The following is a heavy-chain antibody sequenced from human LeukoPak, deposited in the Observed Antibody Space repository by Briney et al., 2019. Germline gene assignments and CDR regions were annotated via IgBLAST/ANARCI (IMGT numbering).Heavy chain of an antibody. CDR3: AREAVAGNDY. V-gene: IGHV4-34*01. Sequence: SETLSLTCAVYGGSFSGYYWSWIRQPPGKGLEWIGEINHTGSTNYNPSLKSRVTMSVDTSKNQFSLKLSSVTAADTAVYYCAREAVAGNDYWGQGTLVTVSS. CDR2: INHTGST. CDR1: GGSFSGYY. J-gene: IGHJ4*02. D-gene: IGHD6-19*01.